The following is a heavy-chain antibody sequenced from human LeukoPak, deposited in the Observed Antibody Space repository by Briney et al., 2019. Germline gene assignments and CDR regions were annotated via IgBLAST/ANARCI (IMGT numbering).Heavy chain of an antibody. CDR2: IYSGGST. CDR1: GFTFDDYG. V-gene: IGHV3-66*02. J-gene: IGHJ3*02. CDR3: ARGHSSDAFDI. Sequence: GGSLRLSCAASGFTFDDYGMSWVRQAPGKGLEWVSVIYSGGSTYYADSVKGRFTISRDNSKNTLYLQMNSLRAEDTAVYYCARGHSSDAFDIWGQGTMVTVSS. D-gene: IGHD2-15*01.